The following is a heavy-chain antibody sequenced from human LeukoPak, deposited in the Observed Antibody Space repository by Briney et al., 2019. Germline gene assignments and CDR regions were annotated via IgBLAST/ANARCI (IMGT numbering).Heavy chain of an antibody. CDR3: AKDSSGYYSSNFDY. J-gene: IGHJ4*02. D-gene: IGHD3-22*01. V-gene: IGHV1-69*04. CDR2: IIPILGIA. CDR1: GGTFSSYA. Sequence: GASVTVSCKASGGTFSSYAISWVRQAPGQGLEWMGRIIPILGIANYAQKFQGRVTITADKSTSTAYMELSSLRSEDTAVYYCAKDSSGYYSSNFDYWGQGTLVTVSS.